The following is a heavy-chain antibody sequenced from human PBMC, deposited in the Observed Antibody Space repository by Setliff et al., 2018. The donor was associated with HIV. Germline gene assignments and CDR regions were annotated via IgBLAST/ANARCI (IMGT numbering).Heavy chain of an antibody. V-gene: IGHV4-61*09. J-gene: IGHJ2*01. CDR3: ARSARFFYASGSRRYFDL. CDR2: IYTSGNT. D-gene: IGHD3-10*01. Sequence: SETLSLTCTVSGGSISSGSYYWSWIRQPAGKGLEWIGHIYTSGNTNHNPSLKSRVTISVDTSENQFSLKLSSVTAADTAVYYCARSARFFYASGSRRYFDLWGRGTQVTVSS. CDR1: GGSISSGSYY.